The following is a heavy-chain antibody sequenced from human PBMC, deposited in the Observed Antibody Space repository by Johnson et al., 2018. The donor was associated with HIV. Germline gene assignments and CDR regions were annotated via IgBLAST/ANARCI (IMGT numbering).Heavy chain of an antibody. Sequence: VQLVESGGGLVQPGGSLRLSCTASGFIFSNAWMNWVRQTPERGLEWVGRIKSKNDGGTTEYPAPVRGRFTISKDDSKNTVYLQMHSLNIEDTAVYYCTTGAGDAATRHNAFDIWGQGTMVTVSS. D-gene: IGHD7-27*01. CDR2: IKSKNDGGTT. CDR3: TTGAGDAATRHNAFDI. J-gene: IGHJ3*02. V-gene: IGHV3-15*01. CDR1: GFIFSNAW.